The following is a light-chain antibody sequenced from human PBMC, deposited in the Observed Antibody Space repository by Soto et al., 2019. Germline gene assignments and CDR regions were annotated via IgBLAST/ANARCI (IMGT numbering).Light chain of an antibody. Sequence: DIQMTQSPSTLSASVGDRVTITCRASQSISSWLARYQQKPGKAPELLIYQASGLKSGVPSRFSGSGSGTEFTLTISSLQPYDFASYYCQQYTNYRTFGQGTKVEIK. CDR2: QAS. CDR3: QQYTNYRT. J-gene: IGKJ1*01. V-gene: IGKV1-5*03. CDR1: QSISSW.